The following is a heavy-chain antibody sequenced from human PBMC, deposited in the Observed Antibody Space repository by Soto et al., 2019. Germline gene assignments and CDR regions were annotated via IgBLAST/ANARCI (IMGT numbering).Heavy chain of an antibody. CDR1: AFPFSTYA. CDR2: INSISAYI. D-gene: IGHD6-19*01. V-gene: IGHV3-21*01. Sequence: GGSLRLSCAASAFPFSTYAMAWVRQAPGKGLEWVSAINSISAYIFYADSVKGRFTNSRDNAKNSLYLQMNSLRAEDTAVYYCARSVTGQTPDYWGQGTLVTVSS. CDR3: ARSVTGQTPDY. J-gene: IGHJ4*02.